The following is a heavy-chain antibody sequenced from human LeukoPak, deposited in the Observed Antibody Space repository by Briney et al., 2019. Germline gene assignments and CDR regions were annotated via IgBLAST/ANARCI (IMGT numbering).Heavy chain of an antibody. D-gene: IGHD1-14*01. CDR2: IHPDSSDK. V-gene: IGHV3-7*03. J-gene: IGHJ4*02. Sequence: GGSLRLSCEASGFTFRHSWLSWIRQTPGKGLEWVANIHPDSSDKFYVDSMEGRFTISRDNTKNSLYLQIDNARLDDTGLYYCARLPRETAGDYWGQGVPVIVSS. CDR1: GFTFRHSW. CDR3: ARLPRETAGDY.